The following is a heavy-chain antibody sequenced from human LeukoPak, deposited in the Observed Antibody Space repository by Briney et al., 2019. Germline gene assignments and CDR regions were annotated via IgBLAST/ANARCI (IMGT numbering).Heavy chain of an antibody. V-gene: IGHV3-21*01. CDR3: ARDEIYYDSSGYYLDY. D-gene: IGHD3-22*01. J-gene: IGHJ4*02. CDR1: GFTFSSYS. CDR2: ISSSSYI. Sequence: GGSLRLSCAASGFTFSSYSMTGVRQAPGKGLEWVSSISSSSYIYYADSVKGRFTISRDNAKNSLYLQMNSLRAEDTAVYYCARDEIYYDSSGYYLDYWGQGTLVTVSS.